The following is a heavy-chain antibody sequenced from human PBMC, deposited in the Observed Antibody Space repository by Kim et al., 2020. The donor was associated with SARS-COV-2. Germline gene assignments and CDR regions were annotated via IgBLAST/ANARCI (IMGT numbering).Heavy chain of an antibody. V-gene: IGHV3-33*01. CDR3: ARDISFGGLNSSGWLL. J-gene: IGHJ4*02. Sequence: GGSLRLSCAASGFTFSRYGMHWVRQAPGKGLEWVAVIWYDGSNKYYADSVKGRFTISRDNSKNTLYLQMNSLRAEDTAVYYCARDISFGGLNSSGWLLWGQGTLVTVSS. CDR1: GFTFSRYG. CDR2: IWYDGSNK. D-gene: IGHD6-19*01.